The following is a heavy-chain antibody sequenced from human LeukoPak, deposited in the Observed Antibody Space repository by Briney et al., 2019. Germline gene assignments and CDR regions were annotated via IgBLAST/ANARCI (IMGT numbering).Heavy chain of an antibody. V-gene: IGHV4-59*08. J-gene: IGHJ4*02. CDR3: ARHSYCGGDCYLDY. Sequence: SETLSLTCTVSGGSISSYYWSWIRQPPGKGLEWIGYIYHSGSTNYNPSLKSRVTISVDTSKNQFSLKLSSVTAADTAVYYCARHSYCGGDCYLDYWGQGTLVTVSS. CDR2: IYHSGST. CDR1: GGSISSYY. D-gene: IGHD2-21*02.